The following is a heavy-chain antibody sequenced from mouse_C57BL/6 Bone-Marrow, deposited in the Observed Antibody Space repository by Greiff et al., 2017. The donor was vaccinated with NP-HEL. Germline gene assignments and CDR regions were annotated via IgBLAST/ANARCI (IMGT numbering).Heavy chain of an antibody. CDR1: GYTFTDYY. CDR2: INPYNGGT. J-gene: IGHJ4*01. V-gene: IGHV1-19*01. CDR3: ARREVTYYAMDY. D-gene: IGHD2-2*01. Sequence: EVQLQQSGPVLVKPGASVKMSCKASGYTFTDYYMNWVKQSHGKSLEWIGVINPYNGGTSYNQKFKGKATLTVDKSSSTAYMELNSLTSEDSAVYYCARREVTYYAMDYWGQGTSVTVSS.